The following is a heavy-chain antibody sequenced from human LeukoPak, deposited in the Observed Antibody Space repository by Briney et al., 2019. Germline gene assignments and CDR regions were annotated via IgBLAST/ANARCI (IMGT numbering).Heavy chain of an antibody. CDR2: LDYSGST. J-gene: IGHJ6*03. D-gene: IGHD3-9*01. CDR3: ARQRAYYDILTGYSGRYYMDV. CDR1: GGSISSYY. V-gene: IGHV4-59*08. Sequence: SETLSLTCTVSGGSISSYYGAWIRQPPGKGLEWIGYLDYSGSTYYNPSLKSRVTISVDTSKNQFSLKLSSVTAADTAVYYCARQRAYYDILTGYSGRYYMDVWGKGTTVTISS.